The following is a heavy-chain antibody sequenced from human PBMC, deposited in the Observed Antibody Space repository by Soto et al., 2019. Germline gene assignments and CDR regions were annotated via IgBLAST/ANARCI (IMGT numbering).Heavy chain of an antibody. Sequence: SETLSLTCTVSGGSISSSSYYWGWIRQPPGKGLEWIGSIYYAGNTYYTPSLKSRVTISVDTSKNQISLKLSSVTAADTAVYYCAREGGRYCSGGSCQVDYWGQGTLVTVSS. D-gene: IGHD2-15*01. CDR2: IYYAGNT. CDR1: GGSISSSSYY. CDR3: AREGGRYCSGGSCQVDY. V-gene: IGHV4-39*02. J-gene: IGHJ4*02.